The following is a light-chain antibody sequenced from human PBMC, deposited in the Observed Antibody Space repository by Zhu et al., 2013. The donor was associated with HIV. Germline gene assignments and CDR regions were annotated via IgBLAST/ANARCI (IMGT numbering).Light chain of an antibody. CDR2: KAS. V-gene: IGKV1-5*03. CDR1: QSISSY. Sequence: DIEMTQSPSSLSASVGDRVTITCRASQSISSYLNWYQQKPGKAPKLLIYKASSLESGVPSRFSGSGSGTEFTLTISSLQPDDFATYYCQQYGGYPWTFGQGTKVEI. CDR3: QQYGGYPWT. J-gene: IGKJ1*01.